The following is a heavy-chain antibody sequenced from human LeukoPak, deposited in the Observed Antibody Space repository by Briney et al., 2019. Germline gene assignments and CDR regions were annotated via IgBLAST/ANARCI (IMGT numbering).Heavy chain of an antibody. CDR3: ARGLGLYYYGSGSYRANNWFDP. CDR1: GGSFSGYY. J-gene: IGHJ5*02. D-gene: IGHD3-10*01. Sequence: SETLSLTCAVYGGSFSGYYWSWIRQPPGKGLEWIGEINHSGSTNYNPSLKSRVTISVDTSKNQFSLKLSSVTAADTAVYYCARGLGLYYYGSGSYRANNWFDPWGQGTLVTVSS. V-gene: IGHV4-34*01. CDR2: INHSGST.